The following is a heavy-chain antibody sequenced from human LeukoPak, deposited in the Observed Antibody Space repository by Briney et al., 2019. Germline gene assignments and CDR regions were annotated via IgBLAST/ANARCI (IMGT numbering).Heavy chain of an antibody. CDR2: ISGRGGST. D-gene: IGHD2-2*01. V-gene: IGHV3-23*01. J-gene: IGHJ6*02. CDR1: VFTFSSYA. Sequence: GGSLRLFCAASVFTFSSYAMSWVRQAPGKGLEWVSAISGRGGSTYYADSVKGRFTISRDNSKNTLYLQMNRLSADDPAVYYCAKRRGIVVVPAAPGDYYYGMDVWGQGTTVTVSS. CDR3: AKRRGIVVVPAAPGDYYYGMDV.